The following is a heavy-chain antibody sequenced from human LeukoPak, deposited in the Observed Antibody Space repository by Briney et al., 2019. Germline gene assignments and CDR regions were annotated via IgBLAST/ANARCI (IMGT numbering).Heavy chain of an antibody. V-gene: IGHV4-59*11. CDR3: ARDGEADYSDTAGLLFDY. CDR2: IYRSGST. J-gene: IGHJ4*02. CDR1: GGPISNHY. D-gene: IGHD3-22*01. Sequence: PSETLSLTCTVSGGPISNHYWNWIRQPPGKGLQWIGYIYRSGSTDYNPSLKSRVSISVDMSKNQFSLKLTSVTAADTAVYYCARDGEADYSDTAGLLFDYWGQGALVTVSS.